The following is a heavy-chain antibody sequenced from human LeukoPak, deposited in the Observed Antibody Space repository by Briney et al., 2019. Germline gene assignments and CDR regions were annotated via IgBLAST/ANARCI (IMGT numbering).Heavy chain of an antibody. CDR2: ISTSSSTI. CDR3: ARLSTVTNFDY. J-gene: IGHJ4*02. Sequence: PGGSLRLSCAASGFTFSSYSMNWVRQAPGKGLEWVSYISTSSSTIYYADSVRGRFTISRDNAKNSLYLQMNSLRAEDTAVYYCARLSTVTNFDYWGQGTLVTVPS. CDR1: GFTFSSYS. D-gene: IGHD4-17*01. V-gene: IGHV3-48*01.